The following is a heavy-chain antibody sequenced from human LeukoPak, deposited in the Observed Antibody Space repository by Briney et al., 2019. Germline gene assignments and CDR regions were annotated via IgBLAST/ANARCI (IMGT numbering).Heavy chain of an antibody. CDR1: GFTFSSYA. Sequence: PGGSLRLSCAASGFTFSSYAMNWVRQAPGKGLEWVSSISSGGDYIYYADSLKGRFTISRDSAKNSLYLQMNSLRAEDTAVYYCSRGQWLLWGQGTLVTVSS. J-gene: IGHJ4*02. CDR3: SRGQWLL. V-gene: IGHV3-21*01. CDR2: ISSGGDYI. D-gene: IGHD3-22*01.